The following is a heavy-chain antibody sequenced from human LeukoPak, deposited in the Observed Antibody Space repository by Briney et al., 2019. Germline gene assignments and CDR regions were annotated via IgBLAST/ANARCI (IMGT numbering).Heavy chain of an antibody. CDR2: ISYDGSNK. CDR1: GFTFSSYA. J-gene: IGHJ5*02. D-gene: IGHD2-2*01. Sequence: PGGSLRPSCAASGFTFSSYAMHWVRQAPGKGLEWVAVISYDGSNKYYADSVKGRFTISRDNSKNTLYLQMNSLRAEDTAVYYCARALPPERYCSSTSCQSNWFDPWGQGTLVTVSS. CDR3: ARALPPERYCSSTSCQSNWFDP. V-gene: IGHV3-30-3*01.